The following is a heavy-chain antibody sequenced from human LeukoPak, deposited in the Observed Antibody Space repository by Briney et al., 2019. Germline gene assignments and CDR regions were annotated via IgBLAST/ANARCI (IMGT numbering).Heavy chain of an antibody. J-gene: IGHJ3*02. V-gene: IGHV4-59*08. CDR3: ERGFWNDPDAFDI. D-gene: IGHD1-1*01. CDR1: GGSISSYY. CDR2: IYYSGST. Sequence: SETLSLTCTVSGGSISSYYWSWIRQPPGKGLEWIGYIYYSGSTNYNPSLKSRVTISVDTSKNQFSLKLSSVTAADTAVYYCERGFWNDPDAFDIWGQGTMVTVSS.